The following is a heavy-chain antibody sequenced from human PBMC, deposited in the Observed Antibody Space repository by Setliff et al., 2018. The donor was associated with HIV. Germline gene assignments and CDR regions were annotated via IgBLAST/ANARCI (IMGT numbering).Heavy chain of an antibody. J-gene: IGHJ4*02. CDR2: INHSGST. CDR3: ARGDWYDFFDY. V-gene: IGHV4-34*01. D-gene: IGHD3-9*01. Sequence: PSETLSLTCAVYGGSFSGYYWSWIRQPPGKGLEWIGEINHSGSTNYNPSLKSRVTISVDTSKNQFSMKLSSVTAADTAVYYCARGDWYDFFDYWGQGTLVTV. CDR1: GGSFSGYY.